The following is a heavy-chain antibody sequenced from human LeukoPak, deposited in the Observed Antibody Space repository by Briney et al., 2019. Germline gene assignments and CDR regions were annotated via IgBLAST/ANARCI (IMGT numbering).Heavy chain of an antibody. CDR1: GYSISSGYY. J-gene: IGHJ5*02. Sequence: SETLSLTCTVSGYSISSGYYWGWIRQPPGKGLEWIGSIYHSGSTYYNPSLKSRVTISVDTSKNQFSLKLSSVTAADTAVYYCARDFGSSSWGWFDPWGQGTMVIVSS. CDR3: ARDFGSSSWGWFDP. CDR2: IYHSGST. D-gene: IGHD6-6*01. V-gene: IGHV4-38-2*02.